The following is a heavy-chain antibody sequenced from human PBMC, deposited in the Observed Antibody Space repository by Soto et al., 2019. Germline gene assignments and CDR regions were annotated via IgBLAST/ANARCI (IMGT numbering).Heavy chain of an antibody. CDR3: AIGPYYYDSNGPFDY. CDR1: GYTFTGYY. J-gene: IGHJ4*02. V-gene: IGHV1-2*02. CDR2: INPNSGGT. Sequence: GASVKVSCKASGYTFTGYYMHWVRQAPGQGLEWMGWINPNSGGTNFAQKFEGRVTMTRDTSINTAYMGLSRLRSDDTAVYYCAIGPYYYDSNGPFDYWGQATLVTVSS. D-gene: IGHD3-22*01.